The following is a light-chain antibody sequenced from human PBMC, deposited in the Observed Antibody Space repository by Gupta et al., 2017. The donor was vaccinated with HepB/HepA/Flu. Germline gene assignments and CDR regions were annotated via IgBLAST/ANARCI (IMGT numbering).Light chain of an antibody. CDR3: QQSYSIPT. J-gene: IGKJ4*01. CDR1: QSIVIY. V-gene: IGKV1-39*01. CDR2: AAS. Sequence: DILMTQSPSSLSASVGDRVTITCRESQSIVIYLSWYQQKPGKAPKLLIYAASKLQSGVPSRFSGSGYVKDFTLTSSRRQDEDFANYYWQQSYSIPTFGGGTKVEIK.